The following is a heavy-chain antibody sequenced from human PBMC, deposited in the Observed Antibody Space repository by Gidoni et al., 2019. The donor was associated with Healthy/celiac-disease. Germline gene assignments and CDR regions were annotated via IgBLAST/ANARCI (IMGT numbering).Heavy chain of an antibody. CDR2: IYHRGST. D-gene: IGHD3-10*01. CDR1: GVSISSSNW. Sequence: QVQLQESGPGLVKPSGTLSLTCAVSGVSISSSNWCSWVRQPPGKGREGSGEIYHRGSTNYHPSLKSRVTISVAKSRNQFSLKLSSVSAADTAVYYCARWGGGKNWFDPWGQGTLVTVSS. CDR3: ARWGGGKNWFDP. J-gene: IGHJ5*02. V-gene: IGHV4-4*02.